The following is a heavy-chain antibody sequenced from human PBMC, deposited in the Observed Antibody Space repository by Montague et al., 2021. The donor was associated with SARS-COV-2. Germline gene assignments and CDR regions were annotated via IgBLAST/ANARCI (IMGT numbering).Heavy chain of an antibody. V-gene: IGHV4-34*01. D-gene: IGHD3-22*01. Sequence: SETQSLTCAVYGGSFGDDHWSWIRQPPGKGLEWIGDIKQSGSTNYNPSLKSRGTISVDTSKNQFSLKLTSVTAADTAVYFCARGHLSVSMIVVVFTSASYYFDYWGQGAQVTVSS. CDR2: IKQSGST. CDR1: GGSFGDDH. J-gene: IGHJ4*02. CDR3: ARGHLSVSMIVVVFTSASYYFDY.